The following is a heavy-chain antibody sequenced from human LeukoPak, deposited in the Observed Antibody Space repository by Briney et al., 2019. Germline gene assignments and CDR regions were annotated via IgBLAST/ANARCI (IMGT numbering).Heavy chain of an antibody. V-gene: IGHV3-23*01. CDR2: ISGSGGST. CDR3: ARDYVWGSYRYYFDY. D-gene: IGHD3-16*02. CDR1: GFTFSSYG. Sequence: PGGSLRLSCAASGFTFSSYGMSWVRQAPGKGLEWVSAISGSGGSTYYADSVKGRFTISRDNSKNTLYLQMNSLRAEDTAVYYCARDYVWGSYRYYFDYWGQGTLVTVSS. J-gene: IGHJ4*02.